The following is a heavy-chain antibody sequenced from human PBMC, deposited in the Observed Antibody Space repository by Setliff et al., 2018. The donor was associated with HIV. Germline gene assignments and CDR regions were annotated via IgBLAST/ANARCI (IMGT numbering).Heavy chain of an antibody. Sequence: QTLSLSCGASGFTFRDYSISWVRQAPGKGLEWVGIMRGEAYGGTTEYAASVKGRFTISKDISKGIAYLQMNSLRTEDTAVYYCTRGRVSLGGLDVWGQGTPVTVSS. CDR2: MRGEAYGGTT. D-gene: IGHD6-6*01. CDR1: GFTFRDYS. J-gene: IGHJ6*02. V-gene: IGHV3-49*04. CDR3: TRGRVSLGGLDV.